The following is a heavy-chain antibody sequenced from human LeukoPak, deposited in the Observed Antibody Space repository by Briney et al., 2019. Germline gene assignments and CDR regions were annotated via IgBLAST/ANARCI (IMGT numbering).Heavy chain of an antibody. Sequence: PGGSLRLSCAASGFTFDDYAMHWVRQAPGKGLVWVSRINSDGTSTTYADSVKGRFTISRDNAKNTLHLQMNSLRAEDTAVYYCARYYYDSSGYYYCRDWGQGTLVTVSS. CDR2: INSDGTST. CDR3: ARYYYDSSGYYYCRD. D-gene: IGHD3-22*01. J-gene: IGHJ4*02. V-gene: IGHV3-74*01. CDR1: GFTFDDYA.